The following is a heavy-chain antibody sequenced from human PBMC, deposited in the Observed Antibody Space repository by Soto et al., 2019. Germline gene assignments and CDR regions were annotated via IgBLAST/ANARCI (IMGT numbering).Heavy chain of an antibody. CDR2: ISSSGSTI. Sequence: PGGSLRLSCAASGFTFSSYEMNWVRQAPGKGLEWVSYISSSGSTIYYADSVKGRFTISRDNAKNSLYLQMNSLRAEDTAVYYCAREIHSKDYYDYGMDVWGQGTTVTVSS. CDR1: GFTFSSYE. CDR3: AREIHSKDYYDYGMDV. V-gene: IGHV3-48*03. J-gene: IGHJ6*02.